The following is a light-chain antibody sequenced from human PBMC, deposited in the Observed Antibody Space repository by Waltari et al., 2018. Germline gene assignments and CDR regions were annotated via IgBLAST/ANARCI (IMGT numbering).Light chain of an antibody. CDR2: EVT. CDR1: SRDVGGYNS. V-gene: IGLV2-8*01. CDR3: SSYADSDNLV. J-gene: IGLJ3*02. Sequence: QSALTPPPSASGSPGQSVTISCTRTSRDVGGYNSVSWYQQHPVKAPKLMIYEVTKRPAGVPDRFSGSKSGNTASLIVSGLQAEDEADYHCSSYADSDNLVFGGGTKLTVL.